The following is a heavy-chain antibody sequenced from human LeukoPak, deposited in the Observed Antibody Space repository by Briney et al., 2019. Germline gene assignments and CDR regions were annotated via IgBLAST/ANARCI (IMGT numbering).Heavy chain of an antibody. CDR1: GGTFSSYA. V-gene: IGHV1-69*04. D-gene: IGHD3-22*01. J-gene: IGHJ4*02. Sequence: ASVKVSCKASGGTFSSYAISWVRQAPGQGLEWMGRIIPILGIANYAQKFQGRVTITADKSTSTAYMELSSLRSEDTAVYYCASPDASSGYYYGYWGQGTLVTVSS. CDR3: ASPDASSGYYYGY. CDR2: IIPILGIA.